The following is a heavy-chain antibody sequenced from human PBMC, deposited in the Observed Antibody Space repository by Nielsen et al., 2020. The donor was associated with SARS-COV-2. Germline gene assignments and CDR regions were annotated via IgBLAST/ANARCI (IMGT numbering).Heavy chain of an antibody. CDR3: AKIMYGDNWYGGPFDY. Sequence: GSLKISCAASGFTFSSYAMHWVRQAPGKGLEWVAVISYDGSNKYYADSVKGRFTISRDDSKNTLDLQMNSLRAEDTAVYYCAKIMYGDNWYGGPFDYWGQGTLVPSPQ. CDR1: GFTFSSYA. D-gene: IGHD3-10*01. V-gene: IGHV3-30-3*02. J-gene: IGHJ4*02. CDR2: ISYDGSNK.